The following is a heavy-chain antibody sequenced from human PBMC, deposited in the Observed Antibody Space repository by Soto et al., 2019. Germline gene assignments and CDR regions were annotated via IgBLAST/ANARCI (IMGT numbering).Heavy chain of an antibody. V-gene: IGHV1-8*01. Sequence: QVQLVQSGAEVKKPGASVKVSCKASGYTFTSYDLNWVRQATGQGLEWMGWMNPNRGNTGYAQKVQGRGTMTRNTSISTAYMELSSLRSEDTAVYYCARGRDIVLVPAAIGVRYYYYGMDVWGQGTTVTVSS. J-gene: IGHJ6*02. CDR1: GYTFTSYD. CDR3: ARGRDIVLVPAAIGVRYYYYGMDV. CDR2: MNPNRGNT. D-gene: IGHD2-2*01.